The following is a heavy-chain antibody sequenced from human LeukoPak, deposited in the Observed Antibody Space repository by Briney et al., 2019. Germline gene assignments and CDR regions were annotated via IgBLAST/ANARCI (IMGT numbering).Heavy chain of an antibody. CDR2: INHSGST. D-gene: IGHD4-17*01. CDR1: GGSFSGYY. Sequence: SETLSLTCAVYGGSFSGYYWSWIRQPPGKGLEWIGEINHSGSTNYNPSLKSRVTISVDTSKNQFPLKLSSVTAADTAVYYCASTSIGDPNLHFDYWGQGTLVTVSS. CDR3: ASTSIGDPNLHFDY. J-gene: IGHJ4*02. V-gene: IGHV4-34*01.